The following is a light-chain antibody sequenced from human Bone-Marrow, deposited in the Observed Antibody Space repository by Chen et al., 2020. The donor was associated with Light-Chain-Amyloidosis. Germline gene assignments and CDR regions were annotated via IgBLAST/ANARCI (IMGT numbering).Light chain of an antibody. J-gene: IGLJ1*01. Sequence: SALTQPASVSGSPGPSITISCTGTSSDVGGDNHVSWYQQHPDKAPKLMIYEVTNRPSWVPDRFSGSKSDNPASLTISGLQTEDEADYFCSSYTITNTLVFGSGTRVTVL. V-gene: IGLV2-14*01. CDR2: EVT. CDR1: SSDVGGDNH. CDR3: SSYTITNTLV.